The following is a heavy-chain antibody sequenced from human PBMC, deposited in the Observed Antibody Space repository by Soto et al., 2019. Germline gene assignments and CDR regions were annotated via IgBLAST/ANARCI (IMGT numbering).Heavy chain of an antibody. Sequence: GESLKISCEASGYDFISYWIGWVRQMPGKGLEWMGIIYPRDSEARYSPSFQGQVTISADKSISTAYLQWNSLKASDTAMYYCATHPRTQWLANCDYWGQGTLVTVSS. CDR1: GYDFISYW. CDR2: IYPRDSEA. CDR3: ATHPRTQWLANCDY. V-gene: IGHV5-51*01. D-gene: IGHD6-19*01. J-gene: IGHJ4*02.